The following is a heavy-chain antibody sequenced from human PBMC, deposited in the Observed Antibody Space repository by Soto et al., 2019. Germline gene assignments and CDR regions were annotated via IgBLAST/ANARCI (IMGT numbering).Heavy chain of an antibody. D-gene: IGHD6-13*01. CDR2: FDPEDGET. Sequence: ASVKVSCKVSGYTLTELSMHWVRQAPGKGLEWMGGFDPEDGETIYAQKFQGRVTMTEDTSTDTAYMELSSLRSEDTAVYYCATLGPYSTYYYYYMDVWGKGTTVTVSS. CDR1: GYTLTELS. V-gene: IGHV1-24*01. J-gene: IGHJ6*03. CDR3: ATLGPYSTYYYYYMDV.